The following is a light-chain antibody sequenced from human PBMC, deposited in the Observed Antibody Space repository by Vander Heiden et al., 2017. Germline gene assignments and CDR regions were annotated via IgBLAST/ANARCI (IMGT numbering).Light chain of an antibody. V-gene: IGKV3-15*01. Sequence: EIVMTKYQATLSVSLGVRTTLSYRASQSVNGNFAWYQQKPGQAPRLLIYGASTRASGIPARFSGSGSETEFTLTISSLQSEDFAVYYCQQYNNWPPVTFGPGTKVDIK. CDR3: QQYNNWPPVT. CDR2: GAS. J-gene: IGKJ3*01. CDR1: QSVNGN.